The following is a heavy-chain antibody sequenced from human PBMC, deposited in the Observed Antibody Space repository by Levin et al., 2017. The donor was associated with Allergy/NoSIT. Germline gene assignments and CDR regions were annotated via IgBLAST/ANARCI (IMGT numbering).Heavy chain of an antibody. CDR2: ISYDGSNK. D-gene: IGHD2-15*01. CDR1: GFTFSSYA. V-gene: IGHV3-30-3*01. Sequence: GESLKISCAASGFTFSSYAMHWVRQAPGKGLEWVAVISYDGSNKYYADSVKGRFTISRDNSKNTLYLQMNSLRAEDTAVYYCAALGYSERFDPWGQGTLVTVSS. J-gene: IGHJ5*02. CDR3: AALGYSERFDP.